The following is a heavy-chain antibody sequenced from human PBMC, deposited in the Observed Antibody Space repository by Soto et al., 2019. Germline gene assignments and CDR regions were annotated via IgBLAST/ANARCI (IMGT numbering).Heavy chain of an antibody. CDR2: INPSGGST. D-gene: IGHD2-15*01. Sequence: ASVKVSCKASGYTFTNYYLHWVRQAPGQGLEWMGIINPSGGSTSYAQKFQGRVTMTRDTSTSTVYMELSSLRSEDTAVYYCARVYCSGGSCYGIDYWGQGTLVTVS. CDR3: ARVYCSGGSCYGIDY. CDR1: GYTFTNYY. V-gene: IGHV1-46*01. J-gene: IGHJ4*02.